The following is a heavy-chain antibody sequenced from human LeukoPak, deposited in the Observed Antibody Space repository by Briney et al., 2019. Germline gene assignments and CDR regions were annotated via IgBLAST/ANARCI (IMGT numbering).Heavy chain of an antibody. CDR2: IKQDGSEK. D-gene: IGHD6-13*01. CDR3: AKIAAAGTGGVFDY. J-gene: IGHJ4*02. Sequence: GGSLRLSCAASGFTFSSYWMSWVRQAPGKGLEWVANIKQDGSEKYYVDSVKGRFTISRDNSKNTLYLQMNSLRAEDTAVYYCAKIAAAGTGGVFDYWGQGTLVTVSS. CDR1: GFTFSSYW. V-gene: IGHV3-7*01.